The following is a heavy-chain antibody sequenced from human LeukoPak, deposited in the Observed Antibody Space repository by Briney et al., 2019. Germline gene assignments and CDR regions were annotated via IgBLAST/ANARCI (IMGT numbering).Heavy chain of an antibody. Sequence: SVKVSCKASGGTFSSYAISWVRQAPGQGLEWMGGIIPIFGTANYAQKFQGRVTITTDESTSTAYMELSSLRSEDTAVYYCARAPVGCSSTSCSIGHFDYWGQGTLVTVSS. D-gene: IGHD2-2*01. CDR3: ARAPVGCSSTSCSIGHFDY. CDR1: GGTFSSYA. V-gene: IGHV1-69*05. CDR2: IIPIFGTA. J-gene: IGHJ4*02.